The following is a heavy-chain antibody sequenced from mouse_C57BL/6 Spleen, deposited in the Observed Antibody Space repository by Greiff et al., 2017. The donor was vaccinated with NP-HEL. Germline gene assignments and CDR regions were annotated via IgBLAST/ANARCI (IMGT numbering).Heavy chain of an antibody. CDR2: IYPGDGDT. J-gene: IGHJ1*03. Sequence: QVQLQQSGAELVKPGASVKISCKASGYAFSSYWMNWVKQRPGKGLEWIGQIYPGDGDTNYNGKFKGKATLTADKSSSTAYMQLSSLTSEDSAVYCCAREGYYGSSPYWYFDVWGTGTTVTVSS. D-gene: IGHD1-1*01. V-gene: IGHV1-80*01. CDR1: GYAFSSYW. CDR3: AREGYYGSSPYWYFDV.